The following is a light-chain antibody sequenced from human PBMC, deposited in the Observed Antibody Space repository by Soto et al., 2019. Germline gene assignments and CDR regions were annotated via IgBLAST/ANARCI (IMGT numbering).Light chain of an antibody. CDR2: ANN. J-gene: IGLJ1*01. CDR1: SSNIGSNT. V-gene: IGLV1-44*01. Sequence: QSVLTQPPSASGTPGQRVTISCSGSSSNIGSNTVNWYQQLPGTAPKLLIHANNQRPSGVPDRFSGSKSGTSASLAISWLQSEEADYYCAAWDDSLNGYVVGNGTKLTVL. CDR3: AAWDDSLNGYV.